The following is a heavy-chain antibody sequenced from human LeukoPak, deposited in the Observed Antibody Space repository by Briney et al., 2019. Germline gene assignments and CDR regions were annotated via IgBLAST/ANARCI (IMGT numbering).Heavy chain of an antibody. CDR2: IKQDGSEK. V-gene: IGHV3-7*01. CDR1: GFTFSNYW. J-gene: IGHJ6*03. CDR3: ARGLHCSSTSCYAHYYYYYMDV. Sequence: GGSLRLSCAASGFTFSNYWMSWVRQAPGKGLEWVANIKQDGSEKHYVDSVKGRFTISRDSAKNSLYLEMNSLRADDTAVYYCARGLHCSSTSCYAHYYYYYMDVWGKGTTVTVSS. D-gene: IGHD2-2*01.